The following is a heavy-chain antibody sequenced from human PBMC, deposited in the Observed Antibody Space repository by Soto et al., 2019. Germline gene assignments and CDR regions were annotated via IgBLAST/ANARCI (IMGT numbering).Heavy chain of an antibody. Sequence: PSETLSLTCAVYGGSFSGYYWSWIRQPPGKGLEWIGEINHSGSTNYNPSLKSRVTISVDTSKNQFSLKLSSVTAADTAVYYCARVRSMGSGWYYYYYMDVWGKGITVTVSS. V-gene: IGHV4-34*01. CDR1: GGSFSGYY. CDR3: ARVRSMGSGWYYYYYMDV. D-gene: IGHD6-19*01. CDR2: INHSGST. J-gene: IGHJ6*03.